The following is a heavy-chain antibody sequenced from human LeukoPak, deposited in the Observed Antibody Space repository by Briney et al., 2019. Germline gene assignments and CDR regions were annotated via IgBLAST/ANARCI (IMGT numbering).Heavy chain of an antibody. D-gene: IGHD5-18*01. V-gene: IGHV1-69*04. CDR3: AREGGYTYGEFTHFDY. J-gene: IGHJ4*02. CDR1: RGTFSNYA. Sequence: ASVKVSCKGSRGTFSNYALSWVRQAPGQGLEWMGRIIPVLGIANYAQKFQGRVTITADTSTSTGYMELSSLRSEDTAVYYCAREGGYTYGEFTHFDYWGQGTLVTVSS. CDR2: IIPVLGIA.